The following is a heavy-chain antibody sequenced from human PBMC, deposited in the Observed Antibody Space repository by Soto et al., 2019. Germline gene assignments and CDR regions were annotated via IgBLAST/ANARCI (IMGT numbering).Heavy chain of an antibody. CDR1: GFTFSDYY. V-gene: IGHV3-11*01. CDR3: ARESEDLTSNFDY. Sequence: GGSLRLSCAGSGFTFSDYYMSWIRQAPGEGLEWISYISRSGLTIYYADSVQGRFTISRDNAQNSLYLQMNSLRAEDTALYYCARESEDLTSNFDYWGLGTLVTVSS. CDR2: ISRSGLTI. J-gene: IGHJ4*02.